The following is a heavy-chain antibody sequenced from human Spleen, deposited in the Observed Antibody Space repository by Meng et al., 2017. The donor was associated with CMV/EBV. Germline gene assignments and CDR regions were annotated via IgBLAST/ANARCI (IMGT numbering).Heavy chain of an antibody. V-gene: IGHV1-69*05. CDR1: GYTFTGYY. D-gene: IGHD6-13*01. Sequence: SVKVSCKASGYTFTGYYMHWVRQAPGQGLEWMGGIIPIFGTANYAQKFQGRVTITTDESTSTAYMELSSLRSEDTAAYYCARARRAAALPSNDAFDIWGQGTMVTVSS. CDR3: ARARRAAALPSNDAFDI. CDR2: IIPIFGTA. J-gene: IGHJ3*02.